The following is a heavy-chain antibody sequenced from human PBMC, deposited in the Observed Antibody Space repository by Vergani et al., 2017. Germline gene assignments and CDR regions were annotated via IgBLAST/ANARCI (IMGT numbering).Heavy chain of an antibody. CDR1: GFTFSGSA. D-gene: IGHD1-7*01. CDR2: IRSKANSYAT. Sequence: EVQLLESGGGLVQPWGSLRLSCAASGFTFSGSAMHWVRQASGKGLEWVGRIRSKANSYATAYAASVKGRFTISRDDSKNTAYLQMNSLKTEDTAVYYCILTGTTASPVNDYWGQGTLVTVSS. CDR3: ILTGTTASPVNDY. V-gene: IGHV3-73*02. J-gene: IGHJ4*02.